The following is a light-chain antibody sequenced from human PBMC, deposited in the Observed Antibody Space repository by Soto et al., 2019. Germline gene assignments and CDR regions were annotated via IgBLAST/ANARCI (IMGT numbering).Light chain of an antibody. CDR2: DAS. V-gene: IGKV3-11*01. CDR1: QSIRRY. CDR3: QQRSNWPSLT. Sequence: EIVLTQSPATLSLSPGERATLSCRASQSIRRYLAWYQQKPGQAPRLLIYDASNRATGLPARFSGSGSGTDFTLTISSLEIEDFAVYYCQQRSNWPSLTFGGGTKVEIK. J-gene: IGKJ4*01.